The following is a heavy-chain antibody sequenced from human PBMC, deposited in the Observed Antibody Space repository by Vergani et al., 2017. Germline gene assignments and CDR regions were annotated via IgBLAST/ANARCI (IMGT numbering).Heavy chain of an antibody. CDR3: ARDAPYDFWRGPPATDY. CDR2: ISAYNGNK. J-gene: IGHJ4*02. D-gene: IGHD3-3*01. V-gene: IGHV1-18*01. Sequence: QVQLVQSGAEVKKPGASVKVSCKASGYTFTSYGISWVRQAPGQGLEWMGWISAYNGNKNYAQTLQGRVTMTTDTATSTAYRELRSLRSDDTAVYYCARDAPYDFWRGPPATDYWGQGTLVTVSS. CDR1: GYTFTSYG.